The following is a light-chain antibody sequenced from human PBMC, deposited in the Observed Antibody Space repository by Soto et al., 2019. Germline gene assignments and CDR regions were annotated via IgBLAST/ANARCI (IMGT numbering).Light chain of an antibody. V-gene: IGLV2-11*01. CDR2: DVS. J-gene: IGLJ1*01. CDR1: SRDVGGYNY. CDR3: GSYSSTDTPFV. Sequence: QSVLTQPRSVSGSPGQSVTISCTGTSRDVGGYNYVSWYQQRPGEPPHLIIYDVSERPSGVPDRFSGSKSGNTASLTISGLQAEDEADYYCGSYSSTDTPFVFGTGTKVTV.